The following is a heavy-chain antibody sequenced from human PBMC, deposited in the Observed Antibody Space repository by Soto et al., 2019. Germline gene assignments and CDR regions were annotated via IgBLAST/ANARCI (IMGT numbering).Heavy chain of an antibody. CDR2: ISYDGSNK. D-gene: IGHD1-26*01. V-gene: IGHV3-30-3*01. CDR3: AREGGSYYRTLDS. Sequence: QVQLVESGGGVVQPGRSLRLSCAASGFTFSSYAMHWVRQAPGKGLEWVAVISYDGSNKYYADSVKGRFTISRDNSNNTMYLQMNSLRAEDTAEYYCAREGGSYYRTLDSWGQGTLVTVSS. J-gene: IGHJ5*01. CDR1: GFTFSSYA.